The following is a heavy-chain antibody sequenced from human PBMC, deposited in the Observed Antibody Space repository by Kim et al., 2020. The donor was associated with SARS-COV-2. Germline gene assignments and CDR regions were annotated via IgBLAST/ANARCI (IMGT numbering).Heavy chain of an antibody. CDR3: ARHWGSERSFDY. J-gene: IGHJ4*02. CDR2: ISYSGST. V-gene: IGHV4-59*08. CDR1: GGSISSYY. Sequence: SETLSLTCTVSGGSISSYYWSWIRQPPGKRLEWIGYISYSGSTNYNPSLTSRVTISVETSENQFSLKLSSVTAADTAIYYCARHWGSERSFDYWGQGTLVTVSS. D-gene: IGHD3-10*01.